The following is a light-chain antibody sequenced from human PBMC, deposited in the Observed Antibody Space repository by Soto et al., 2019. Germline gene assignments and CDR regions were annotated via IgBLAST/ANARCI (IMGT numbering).Light chain of an antibody. CDR3: QSYDSTLSASYV. Sequence: QSVLTQPPSVSGAPGQRVTVSCTGTSSNIGAGYEVHWYHQLPGTAPKLLVYGNTNRPSGVPDRFSGSKSGTSASLAITGLQAEDEADHYCQSYDSTLSASYVFGGGTKVTV. CDR2: GNT. V-gene: IGLV1-40*01. J-gene: IGLJ1*01. CDR1: SSNIGAGYE.